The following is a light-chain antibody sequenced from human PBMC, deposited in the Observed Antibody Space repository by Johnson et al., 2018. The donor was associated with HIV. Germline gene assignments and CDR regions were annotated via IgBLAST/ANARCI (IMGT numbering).Light chain of an antibody. Sequence: QPVLTQPPSVSAAPGQKVTISCSGSSSNIEDNYVSWYQQLPDTAPKLLIYENNKRPSGIPDQFSGSKSGTSATLGITGLQTGDEADYYCGTWDSSLSAYVFGTGTKVTVL. CDR1: SSNIEDNY. V-gene: IGLV1-51*02. J-gene: IGLJ1*01. CDR2: ENN. CDR3: GTWDSSLSAYV.